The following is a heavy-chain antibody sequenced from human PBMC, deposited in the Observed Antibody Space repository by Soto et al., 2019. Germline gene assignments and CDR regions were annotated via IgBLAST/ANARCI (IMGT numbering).Heavy chain of an antibody. CDR1: GFTFGSNW. Sequence: EVQLVESGGGLVQPGGSLRLSCAASGFTFGSNWMSWVRQAPGKGMEWVDNIKRDGSEKYYVDSVKGRFTISSDNAKNTLYLHMNSLRADDTAVYYCASLEWESTGYADYWGQGTLVTVSS. J-gene: IGHJ4*02. D-gene: IGHD3-3*01. CDR2: IKRDGSEK. CDR3: ASLEWESTGYADY. V-gene: IGHV3-7*03.